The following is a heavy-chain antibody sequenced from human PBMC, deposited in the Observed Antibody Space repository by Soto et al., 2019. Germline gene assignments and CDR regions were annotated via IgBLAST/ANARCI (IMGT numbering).Heavy chain of an antibody. J-gene: IGHJ4*02. D-gene: IGHD6-13*01. V-gene: IGHV1-58*01. CDR3: AAGSSRRGGSWYRNHPQTYTYFDY. CDR2: IVVGSGNT. Sequence: GASVKVSCKASGFTFTSSAVQWVRQARGQRLEWIGWIVVGSGNTNYAQKFQERVTITRDMSTSTAYMALSSLRSEDTAVYYCAAGSSRRGGSWYRNHPQTYTYFDYWGQGTLVTVSS. CDR1: GFTFTSSA.